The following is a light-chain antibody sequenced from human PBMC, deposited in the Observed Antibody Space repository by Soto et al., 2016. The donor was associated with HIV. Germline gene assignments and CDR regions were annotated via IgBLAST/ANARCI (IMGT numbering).Light chain of an antibody. Sequence: SYELTQPPSVSVAPGKTARITCGGNNIGSKSVHWYQQKPGQAPVLVVYDDSGRPSEIPERFSGSNSGNTATLTISKVEAGDEADYYCQVWHSDSDHWVFGGGTKLTV. CDR1: NIGSKS. V-gene: IGLV3-21*03. CDR2: DDS. CDR3: QVWHSDSDHWV. J-gene: IGLJ3*02.